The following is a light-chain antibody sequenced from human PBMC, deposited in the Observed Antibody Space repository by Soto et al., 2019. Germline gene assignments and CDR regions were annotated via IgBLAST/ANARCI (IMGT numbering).Light chain of an antibody. Sequence: EIVLTQSPGTLSLSPGERATLSCRASQSVSSSYLAWYQQKPGQAPRLLIYGASSRATGIPDRFSGSGSGTDFTLTISRLEPEDVAVYYCQQYGSSPPSTVGQGTKLEIK. CDR2: GAS. CDR3: QQYGSSPPST. J-gene: IGKJ2*01. V-gene: IGKV3-20*01. CDR1: QSVSSSY.